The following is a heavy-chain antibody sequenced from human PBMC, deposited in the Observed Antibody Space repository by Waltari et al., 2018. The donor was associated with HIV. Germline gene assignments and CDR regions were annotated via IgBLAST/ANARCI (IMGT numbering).Heavy chain of an antibody. J-gene: IGHJ4*02. CDR3: ARARGHSYGSDEGFDY. D-gene: IGHD5-12*01. Sequence: QLLLQESGPGLVKPSETLSLICAVSVYSIRSGFYWGWIRQPPGKGLEWIGSSHHGGDSYYNPSLQSRVTISVDTSKNQVSLKLRSVTAADTAAYYCARARGHSYGSDEGFDYWGQGTLVTVSS. CDR2: SHHGGDS. CDR1: VYSIRSGFY. V-gene: IGHV4-38-2*01.